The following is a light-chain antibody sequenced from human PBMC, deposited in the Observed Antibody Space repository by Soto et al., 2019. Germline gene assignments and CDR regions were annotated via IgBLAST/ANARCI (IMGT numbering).Light chain of an antibody. CDR1: SSDVGNYNY. CDR2: DVS. J-gene: IGLJ1*01. V-gene: IGLV2-14*03. CDR3: SSYATSSTYV. Sequence: QSALTQPASVSGSPGQSITISCTGTSSDVGNYNYVSWYQHHPGKAPKVIIYDVSKRPSGVSNRFSGSKSGNTASLTISGLQAEDETDYYRSSYATSSTYVFGTGTKVTVL.